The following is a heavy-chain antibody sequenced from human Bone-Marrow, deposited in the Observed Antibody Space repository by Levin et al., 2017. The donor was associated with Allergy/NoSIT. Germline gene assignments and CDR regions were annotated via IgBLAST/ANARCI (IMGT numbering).Heavy chain of an antibody. Sequence: GGSLRLSCAASGFTFNNYAMNWVRQAPGKGLEWVSGISAHGEGTYYADSVKGRFTISRGRSKNTVHLQMNRLRAEDTAVYYCAKEPTALPLNLDSWGQGALVTVSS. D-gene: IGHD4-11*01. CDR2: ISAHGEGT. J-gene: IGHJ4*02. V-gene: IGHV3-23*01. CDR1: GFTFNNYA. CDR3: AKEPTALPLNLDS.